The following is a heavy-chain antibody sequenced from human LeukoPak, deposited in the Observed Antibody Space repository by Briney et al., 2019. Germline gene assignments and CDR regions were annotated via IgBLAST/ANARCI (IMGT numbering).Heavy chain of an antibody. CDR1: RYSISSGYY. V-gene: IGHV4-38-2*02. Sequence: PSETLSLTCTVSRYSISSGYYWGWIRQPPGKGLEWIGRISHSGITYYNPSLKSRVTISVDTSKNQFSLKLRSVTAAGTAVYYCGRSQARLGWFDPWGQGTLVTVSS. CDR2: ISHSGIT. J-gene: IGHJ5*02. D-gene: IGHD6-19*01. CDR3: GRSQARLGWFDP.